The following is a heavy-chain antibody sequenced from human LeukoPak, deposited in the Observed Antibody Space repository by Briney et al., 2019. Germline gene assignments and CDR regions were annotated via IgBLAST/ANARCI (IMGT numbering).Heavy chain of an antibody. CDR3: ARRRYCSSTSCYLYFDY. CDR2: INHSGST. J-gene: IGHJ4*02. D-gene: IGHD2-2*01. V-gene: IGHV4-34*01. Sequence: SETLSLTCAVYGGSFSGYYWSWIRQPPGKGLEWIGEINHSGSTNYNPSLKSRVTISVGTSKNQFSLKLSSVTAADTAVYYCARRRYCSSTSCYLYFDYWGQGTLVTVSS. CDR1: GGSFSGYY.